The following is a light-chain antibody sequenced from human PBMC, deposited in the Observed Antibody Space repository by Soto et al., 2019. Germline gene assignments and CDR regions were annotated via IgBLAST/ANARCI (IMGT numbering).Light chain of an antibody. CDR1: QSISSY. CDR3: QQSYSNPPWT. V-gene: IGKV1-39*01. J-gene: IGKJ1*01. Sequence: DIQMTQSPSPLTASVGDRVTITCRVSQSISSYLNWYQQKPGKAPKLLIYAASSLQSGVPSRFSGSGSGTDFTLTISSLQPEDFATYYCQQSYSNPPWTFGQGTKVEIK. CDR2: AAS.